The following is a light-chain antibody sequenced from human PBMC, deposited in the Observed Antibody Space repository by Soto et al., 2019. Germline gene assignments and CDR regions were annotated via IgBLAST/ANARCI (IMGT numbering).Light chain of an antibody. Sequence: EIVLTQSPGTLSLSPGERATLSCRASQSVSSNYLAWYQQKPGQAPTLLIYGASNRAAGVPARFSGGGSGTDFPLTISRLEPQDLAVFYCPQYANSPSTFGQGTKLQIK. V-gene: IGKV3-20*01. CDR2: GAS. J-gene: IGKJ2*01. CDR1: QSVSSNY. CDR3: PQYANSPST.